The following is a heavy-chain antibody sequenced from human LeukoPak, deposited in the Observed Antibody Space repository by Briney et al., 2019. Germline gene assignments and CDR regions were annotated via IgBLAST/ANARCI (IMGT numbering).Heavy chain of an antibody. CDR2: INAGNGNT. D-gene: IGHD1-1*01. CDR3: ARDQWNDDAFDI. V-gene: IGHV1-3*01. CDR1: GYTFTSYA. J-gene: IGHJ3*02. Sequence: ASVKVSCKASGYTFTSYAMHWVRQAPGQRLEWMGWINAGNGNTKYSQKFQGRVTITRDTSASTAYMELSSLRSEDTAVYYCARDQWNDDAFDIWGQGTMVTVSP.